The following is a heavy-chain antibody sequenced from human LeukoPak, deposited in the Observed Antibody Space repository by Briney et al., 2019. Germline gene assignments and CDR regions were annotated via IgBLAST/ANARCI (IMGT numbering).Heavy chain of an antibody. CDR2: VDKHGNKK. CDR3: ARDAGWGYYDL. V-gene: IGHV3-7*01. CDR1: GFSFSIAW. Sequence: GGSLRLSCVASGFSFSIAWVTWVRLAPGKGLGWVANVDKHGNKKYYVDSVKGRFAISRDYASNSVFLQMDRLRAEDTSVYYCARDAGWGYYDLWGQGTPVTVSS. D-gene: IGHD1-26*01. J-gene: IGHJ4*02.